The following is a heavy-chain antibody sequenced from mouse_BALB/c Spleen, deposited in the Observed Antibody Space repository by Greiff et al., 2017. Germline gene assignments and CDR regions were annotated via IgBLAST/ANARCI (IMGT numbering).Heavy chain of an antibody. CDR1: GYTFTSYW. CDR2: IYPGDGDT. J-gene: IGHJ3*01. V-gene: IGHV1-87*01. D-gene: IGHD4-1*01. CDR3: VTGPWFAY. Sequence: QVQLQQSGAELARPGASVKLSCKASGYTFTSYWMQWVKQRPGQGLEWIGAIYPGDGDTRYTQKFKGKATLTADKSSSTAYMQLSSLASEDSAVYYCVTGPWFAYWGQGTLVTVSA.